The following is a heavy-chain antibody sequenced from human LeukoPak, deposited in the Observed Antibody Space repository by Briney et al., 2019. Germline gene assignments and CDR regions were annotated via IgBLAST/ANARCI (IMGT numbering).Heavy chain of an antibody. D-gene: IGHD7-27*01. Sequence: SETLSLTCTASGGTISSHSMSWIRQPPGKGLEWIGRIYGSGSTYHNPSVKSRVTMSVDTSKNQFSLKVSSVTAADTAVYYRARESHWAYYFDYWGRGSLVTVSS. J-gene: IGHJ4*02. V-gene: IGHV4-4*07. CDR2: IYGSGST. CDR1: GGTISSHS. CDR3: ARESHWAYYFDY.